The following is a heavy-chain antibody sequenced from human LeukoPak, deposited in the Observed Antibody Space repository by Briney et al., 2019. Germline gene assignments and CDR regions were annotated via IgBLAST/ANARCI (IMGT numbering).Heavy chain of an antibody. CDR1: GYTFTGYY. V-gene: IGHV1-2*02. Sequence: ASVKVSCKASGYTFTGYYMHWVRQAPGQGLEWMGWINPNSGGTNYAQKFQGRVTMTRDTSISTAYMELSRLRSDDTAVYYCARDFNDYGGNSTWGQGTLDTVSS. CDR3: ARDFNDYGGNST. CDR2: INPNSGGT. J-gene: IGHJ5*02. D-gene: IGHD4-23*01.